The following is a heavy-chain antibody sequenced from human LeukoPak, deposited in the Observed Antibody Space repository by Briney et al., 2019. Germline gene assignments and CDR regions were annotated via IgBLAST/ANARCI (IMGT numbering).Heavy chain of an antibody. CDR3: AELGITMIGGV. D-gene: IGHD3-10*02. Sequence: GGSLRLSCAASGFTFSTSAMNWVRKAPGKGLEWVSYISSSGSTIYYADSVKGRFTISRDNAKNSLYLQMNSLRAEDTAVYYCAELGITMIGGVWGKGTTVTISS. J-gene: IGHJ6*04. CDR1: GFTFSTSA. V-gene: IGHV3-48*03. CDR2: ISSSGSTI.